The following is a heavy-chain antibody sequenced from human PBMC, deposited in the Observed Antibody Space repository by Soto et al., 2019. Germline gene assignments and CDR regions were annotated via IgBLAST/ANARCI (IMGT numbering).Heavy chain of an antibody. CDR1: SGSIGGYH. J-gene: IGHJ4*02. Sequence: SLTCAVYSGSIGGYHWSWIRHPPGKGLEWIGETNQSGTTIYNPSLKSRVTISVDTSKNQFSLKLSSVTAADTAVYYCARGSQWLDYWGQGTLVTVSS. CDR2: TNQSGTT. V-gene: IGHV4-34*01. D-gene: IGHD6-19*01. CDR3: ARGSQWLDY.